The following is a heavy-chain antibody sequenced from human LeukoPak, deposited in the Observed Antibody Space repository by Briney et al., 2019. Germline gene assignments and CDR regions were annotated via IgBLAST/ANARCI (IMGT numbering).Heavy chain of an antibody. D-gene: IGHD1-26*01. J-gene: IGHJ6*04. CDR3: ARGGSYSPSLDV. V-gene: IGHV1-69*04. Sequence: SAKVSCKASGGTFSSYAISWVRQAPGQGLEWMGRIIPILGIANYAQKFQGRVTITADKSTSTAYMELSSLRSEDTAVYYCARGGSYSPSLDVWGKGTTVTVSS. CDR1: GGTFSSYA. CDR2: IIPILGIA.